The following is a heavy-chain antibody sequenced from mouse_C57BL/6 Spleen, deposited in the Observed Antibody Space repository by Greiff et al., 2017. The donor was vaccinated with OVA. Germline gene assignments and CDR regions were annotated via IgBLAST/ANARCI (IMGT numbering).Heavy chain of an antibody. CDR2: IYPGDGDT. Sequence: VQLQQSGAELVKPGASVKISCKASGYAFSSYWMNWVKQRPGKGLEWIGQIYPGDGDTNYNGKFKGKATLTADKSSSTAYMQLSSLTSEDSAVYFCARGVDPYYCDYWGQGTTLTVSS. CDR1: GYAFSSYW. J-gene: IGHJ2*01. V-gene: IGHV1-80*01. D-gene: IGHD1-1*02. CDR3: ARGVDPYYCDY.